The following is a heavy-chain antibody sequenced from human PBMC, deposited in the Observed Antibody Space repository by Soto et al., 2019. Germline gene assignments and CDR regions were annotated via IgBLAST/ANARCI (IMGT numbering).Heavy chain of an antibody. Sequence: AASVKVSCKASGYTFTSYYMHWVRQAPGQGLEWMGIINPSGGSTSYAQKFQGRVTMTRDTSTSTVYMELSSLRSEDTAVYYCARAADYGSGSYYPHPYYYYGMDVWGQGTPATVYS. V-gene: IGHV1-46*01. J-gene: IGHJ6*02. CDR1: GYTFTSYY. CDR3: ARAADYGSGSYYPHPYYYYGMDV. D-gene: IGHD3-10*01. CDR2: INPSGGST.